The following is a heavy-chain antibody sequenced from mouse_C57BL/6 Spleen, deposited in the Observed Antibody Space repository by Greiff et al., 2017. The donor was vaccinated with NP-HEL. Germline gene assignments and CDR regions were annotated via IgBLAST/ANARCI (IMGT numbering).Heavy chain of an antibody. CDR2: INPNNGGT. Sequence: VQLQQSGPELVKPGASVKISCKASGYTFTDYYMNWVKQSHGKSLEWIGDINPNNGGTSYNQKFKGKATLTVDKSSSTAYMELRSLTSEDSAVYYCARTGSRQLRLPFAYWGQGTLVTVSA. J-gene: IGHJ3*01. CDR3: ARTGSRQLRLPFAY. D-gene: IGHD3-2*02. V-gene: IGHV1-26*01. CDR1: GYTFTDYY.